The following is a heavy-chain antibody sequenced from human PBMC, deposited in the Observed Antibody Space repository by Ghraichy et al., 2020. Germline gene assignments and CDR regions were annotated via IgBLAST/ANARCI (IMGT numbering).Heavy chain of an antibody. CDR3: ARAAPIAARTFDY. CDR2: IYTSGST. J-gene: IGHJ4*02. V-gene: IGHV4-4*07. D-gene: IGHD6-13*01. Sequence: ESLNISCTVSGGSISSYYWSWIRQPAGKGLEWIGRIYTSGSTNYNPSLKSRVTMSVDTSKNQFSLKLSSVTAADTAVYYCARAAPIAARTFDYWGQGTLVTVSS. CDR1: GGSISSYY.